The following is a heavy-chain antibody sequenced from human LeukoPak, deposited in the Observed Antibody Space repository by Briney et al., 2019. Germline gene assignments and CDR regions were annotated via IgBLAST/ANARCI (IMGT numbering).Heavy chain of an antibody. CDR1: GVTFRSYG. J-gene: IGHJ6*02. CDR2: ISGSGGST. CDR3: AKDVPDYGDYKAMDYYGMDV. V-gene: IGHV3-23*01. Sequence: PGGSLRLSCAASGVTFRSYGMHWVRQAPGKGLEWVSAISGSGGSTYYADSVKGRFTISRDNSKNTLYLQMNSLRAEDTAVYYCAKDVPDYGDYKAMDYYGMDVWGQGTTVTVSS. D-gene: IGHD4-17*01.